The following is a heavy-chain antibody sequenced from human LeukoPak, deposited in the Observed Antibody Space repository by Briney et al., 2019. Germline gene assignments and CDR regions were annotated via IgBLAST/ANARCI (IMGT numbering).Heavy chain of an antibody. V-gene: IGHV4-59*02. CDR3: ARGGGSYDTQYYFDY. J-gene: IGHJ4*02. D-gene: IGHD1-26*01. CDR1: GASVSAYY. CDR2: IHDSGSA. Sequence: SETLSLTCTASGASVSAYYWTWIRQPPGKRLEWLGYIHDSGSANYNPSLNSRLTMSLDASKNQFSLKLSSVSAADTAVYYCARGGGSYDTQYYFDYWGQGTLVTVSS.